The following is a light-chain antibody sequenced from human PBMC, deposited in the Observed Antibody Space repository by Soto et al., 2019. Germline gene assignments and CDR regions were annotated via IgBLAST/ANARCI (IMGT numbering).Light chain of an antibody. CDR1: QSISSW. CDR3: QQYNSYPLT. CDR2: KAS. J-gene: IGKJ4*01. V-gene: IGKV1-5*03. Sequence: DIQMTQSPSTLSASVGDRVTITCRAGQSISSWLAWYQQKPGKAPKLLIYKASSLESGVPSRFSGSGSGTEFTLTISSLQPDDFATYYCQQYNSYPLTFGGGTRWIS.